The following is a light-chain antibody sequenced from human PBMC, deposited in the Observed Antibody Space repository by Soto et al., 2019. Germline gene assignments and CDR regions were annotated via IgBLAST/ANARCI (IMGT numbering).Light chain of an antibody. CDR2: EVT. J-gene: IGLJ2*01. Sequence: QSALTQPASVSGSPGQSITISCIGTSSDVGNYELVSWYQQLPGKAPKLMIYEVTKRPSGVPNRFSGSKSGNTASLTISGLLAEDEADYHCCSFAGGSTYVVFGGGTQLTVL. CDR1: SSDVGNYEL. V-gene: IGLV2-23*02. CDR3: CSFAGGSTYVV.